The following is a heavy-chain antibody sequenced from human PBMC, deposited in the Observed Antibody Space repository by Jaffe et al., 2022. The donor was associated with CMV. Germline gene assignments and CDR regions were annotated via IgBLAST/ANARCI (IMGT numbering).Heavy chain of an antibody. CDR1: GGSFSGYY. CDR3: ARTRSLLYSSDSNWFDP. V-gene: IGHV4-34*01. Sequence: QVQLQQWGAGLLKPSETLSLTCAVYGGSFSGYYWSWIRQPPGKGLEWIGEINHSGSTNYNPSLKSRVTISVDTSKNQFSLKLSSVTAADTAVYYCARTRSLLYSSDSNWFDPWGQGTLVTVSS. CDR2: INHSGST. D-gene: IGHD6-19*01. J-gene: IGHJ5*02.